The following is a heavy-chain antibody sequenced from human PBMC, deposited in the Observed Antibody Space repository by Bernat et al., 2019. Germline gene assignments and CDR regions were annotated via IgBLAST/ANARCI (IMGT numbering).Heavy chain of an antibody. J-gene: IGHJ4*02. CDR1: GYRFTHHG. V-gene: IGHV1-18*01. CDR2: ISGYNGDT. Sequence: QVQLVQSGVEVKNPGASVKVSCKTSGYRFTHHGITWVRQAPGQGLEWRGWISGYNGDTHYAQKLQARVTMTIDASTSTAYMELRSLRSDDTAVYFCARDPSNTSGWNAYFDYWGQGTLVTVSS. D-gene: IGHD6-19*01. CDR3: ARDPSNTSGWNAYFDY.